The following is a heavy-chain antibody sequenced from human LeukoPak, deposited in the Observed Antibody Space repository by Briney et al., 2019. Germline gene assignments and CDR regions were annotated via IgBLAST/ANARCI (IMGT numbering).Heavy chain of an antibody. CDR2: IYYSGST. V-gene: IGHV4-59*12. Sequence: PSETLSLTCTVSGGSISSYYWSWIRQPPGKGLEWIGYIYYSGSTNYNPSLKSRVTISVDTSKNQFSLKLSSVTAADTAVYYCAQVRNYYYYYMDVWGKGTTVTVSS. J-gene: IGHJ6*03. CDR3: AQVRNYYYYYMDV. CDR1: GGSISSYY.